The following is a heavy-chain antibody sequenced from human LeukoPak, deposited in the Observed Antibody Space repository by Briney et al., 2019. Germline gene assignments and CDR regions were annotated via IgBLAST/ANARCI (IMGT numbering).Heavy chain of an antibody. CDR3: ARTTTSDAFDI. CDR2: IYYSGST. J-gene: IGHJ3*02. CDR1: GGSISSGGCY. V-gene: IGHV4-31*03. Sequence: SETLSLTCTVSGGSISSGGCYWSWSRQYPGRGVEWIGYIYYSGSTYYNPSLKSRVTISVDTSKNQFSLRLSSVTAADTAIYYCARTTTSDAFDIWGQGTMVTVSS. D-gene: IGHD1-1*01.